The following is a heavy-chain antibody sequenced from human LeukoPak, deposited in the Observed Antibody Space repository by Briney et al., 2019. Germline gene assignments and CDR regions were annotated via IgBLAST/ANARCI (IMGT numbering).Heavy chain of an antibody. J-gene: IGHJ3*02. D-gene: IGHD3-22*01. CDR3: ARDLYPYDSSRNDAFDI. CDR1: GGSISSGGYY. V-gene: IGHV4-31*03. CDR2: IYYGGST. Sequence: SQTLSLTCTVSGGSISSGGYYWSWIRQHPGKGLEWIGYIYYGGSTYYNPSLKSRVTISVDTSKNQFSLKLSSVTAADTAVYYCARDLYPYDSSRNDAFDIWGQGTMVTVSS.